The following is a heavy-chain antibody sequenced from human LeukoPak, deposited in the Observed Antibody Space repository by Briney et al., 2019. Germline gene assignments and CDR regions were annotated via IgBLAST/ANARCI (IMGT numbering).Heavy chain of an antibody. CDR3: AKDPHFSLRVVDV. V-gene: IGHV3-53*01. J-gene: IGHJ6*04. Sequence: PGGSLRLSCTVSGFTVSSNSMSWVRQAPGKGLEWVSFIYSDNTHYSDSVKGRFTISRDNSKNTLYLQMNSLRAEDTAVYYCAKDPHFSLRVVDVWGKGTTVTVSS. CDR2: IYSDNT. D-gene: IGHD5-12*01. CDR1: GFTVSSNS.